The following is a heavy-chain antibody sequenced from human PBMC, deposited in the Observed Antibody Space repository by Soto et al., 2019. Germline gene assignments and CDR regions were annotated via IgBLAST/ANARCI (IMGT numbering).Heavy chain of an antibody. J-gene: IGHJ4*02. CDR2: FRTSGDGGTT. D-gene: IGHD3-10*01. CDR1: GFTFSSYS. V-gene: IGHV3-23*01. CDR3: AKKVNSGPGSQYFDY. Sequence: GGSLRLSCAASGFTFSSYSMSWVRQAPGKGLEWVSGFRTSGDGGTTYYADSVKGRFTISRDNSKNMLFLQMNSLGAEDTAIYYCAKKVNSGPGSQYFDYWGQGTLVTVSS.